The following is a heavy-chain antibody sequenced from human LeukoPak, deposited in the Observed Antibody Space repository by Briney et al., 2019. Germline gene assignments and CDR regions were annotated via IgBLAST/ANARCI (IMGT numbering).Heavy chain of an antibody. Sequence: PGGSLRLSCAASGFSFSNYAMSWVRQAPGKGLEWVSAISGSGGSTYYADSVKGRFTISRDNAKNSLYLQMNSLRAEDTAVYYCARDDYGILTGHIIDYWGQGTLVTVSS. J-gene: IGHJ4*02. CDR1: GFSFSNYA. CDR3: ARDDYGILTGHIIDY. D-gene: IGHD3-9*01. CDR2: ISGSGGST. V-gene: IGHV3-23*01.